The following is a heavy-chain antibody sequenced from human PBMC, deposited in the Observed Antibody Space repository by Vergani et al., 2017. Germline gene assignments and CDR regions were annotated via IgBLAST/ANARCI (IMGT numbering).Heavy chain of an antibody. J-gene: IGHJ6*02. V-gene: IGHV3-23*01. CDR1: GFTFGIYT. CDR3: AKRENHYYYGMNV. CDR2: ISAGGSGT. D-gene: IGHD1-14*01. Sequence: EVQVLESGGGLVQPGGSLRLSCVASGFTFGIYTMDWVHQAPGKGLDWVSSISAGGSGTYYADSVRGRCTISRHNLSNTLYLQINTVRAEETAVYHCAKRENHYYYGMNVWGQGTTVTVSS.